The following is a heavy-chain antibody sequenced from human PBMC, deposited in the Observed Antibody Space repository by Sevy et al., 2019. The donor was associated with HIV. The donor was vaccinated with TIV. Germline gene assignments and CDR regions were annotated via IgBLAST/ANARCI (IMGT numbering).Heavy chain of an antibody. J-gene: IGHJ3*02. D-gene: IGHD3-22*01. V-gene: IGHV3-33*01. CDR3: ASLPNNYYDASGYSGKDAFDI. CDR2: IWNDRSNK. CDR1: GFTFSSFG. Sequence: GGSLRLSCAASGFTFSSFGMHWVRQAPGKGLEWVAVIWNDRSNKHYADSVKGRFTISRDNSKNTLYLQMTSLRAEDTAVYYCASLPNNYYDASGYSGKDAFDIWGQGTMVTVSS.